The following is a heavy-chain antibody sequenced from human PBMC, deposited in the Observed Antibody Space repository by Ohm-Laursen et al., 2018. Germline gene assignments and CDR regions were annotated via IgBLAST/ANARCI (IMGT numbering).Heavy chain of an antibody. V-gene: IGHV4-59*07. CDR3: ERGGYSYGHNFDY. J-gene: IGHJ4*02. CDR1: GGSISSYY. D-gene: IGHD5-18*01. CDR2: IYYSGST. Sequence: SDTLSLTCTVSGGSISSYYWSWIRQPPGKGLEWIGYIYYSGSTNYNPSLKSRVTISVDTSKNQFSLKLSSVTAADTAVYYCERGGYSYGHNFDYWGQGTLVTVSS.